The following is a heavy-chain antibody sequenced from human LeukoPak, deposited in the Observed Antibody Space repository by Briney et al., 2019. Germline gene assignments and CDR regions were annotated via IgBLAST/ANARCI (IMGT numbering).Heavy chain of an antibody. J-gene: IGHJ3*02. CDR1: GGFISSYY. CDR2: IYTSGST. CDR3: ARESILDYDFWSGPHAFDI. Sequence: PSETLSLTCTVSGGFISSYYWSWIRQPAGKGLEWIGRIYTSGSTNYNPSLKSRVTISVDKSKNQFSLKLSSVTAADTAVYYCARESILDYDFWSGPHAFDIWGQGTMVTVSS. D-gene: IGHD3-3*01. V-gene: IGHV4-4*07.